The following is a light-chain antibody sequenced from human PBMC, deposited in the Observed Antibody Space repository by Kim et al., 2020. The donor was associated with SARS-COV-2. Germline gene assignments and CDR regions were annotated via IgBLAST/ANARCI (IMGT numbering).Light chain of an antibody. J-gene: IGLJ1*01. Sequence: QSALTQPASVSGSPGQSITISCTGTSSDVRSYNLVSWYQQHPGKAPKLMIYEVSKRPSGVSNRFSGSKSGNAASLTISGLQAEDAADYYCCSYAGSSTYVFGTGTKVTVL. CDR3: CSYAGSSTYV. CDR1: SSDVRSYNL. V-gene: IGLV2-23*02. CDR2: EVS.